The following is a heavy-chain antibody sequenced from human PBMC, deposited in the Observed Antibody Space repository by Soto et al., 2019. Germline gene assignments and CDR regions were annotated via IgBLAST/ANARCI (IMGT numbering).Heavy chain of an antibody. CDR2: TYYRSKWYN. V-gene: IGHV6-1*01. CDR1: GDSVSSDSAA. Sequence: PSQTLSLTCAISGDSVSSDSAAWNWIRQSPSRGLEWLGRTYYRSKWYNDYAVSVKSRITINPDTSKNQFSLQLNSVTPEDTAVYYCARGINSGGSKYNWFDPWGQGTLVTVS. J-gene: IGHJ5*02. CDR3: ARGINSGGSKYNWFDP. D-gene: IGHD1-26*01.